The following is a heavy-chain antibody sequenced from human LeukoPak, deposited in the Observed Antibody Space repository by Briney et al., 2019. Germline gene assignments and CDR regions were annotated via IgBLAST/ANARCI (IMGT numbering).Heavy chain of an antibody. CDR1: GFTFSSYE. D-gene: IGHD3-3*01. CDR2: ISSSGSTI. CDR3: ARGRGYDFWSGYYCD. J-gene: IGHJ4*02. V-gene: IGHV3-48*03. Sequence: QPGGSLRLSCAASGFTFSSYEMSWVRQAPGKGLEWVSYISSSGSTIYYADSVKGRFTISRDNAKNSLYLQMNSLRAEDTAVYYCARGRGYDFWSGYYCDWGQGTLVTVSS.